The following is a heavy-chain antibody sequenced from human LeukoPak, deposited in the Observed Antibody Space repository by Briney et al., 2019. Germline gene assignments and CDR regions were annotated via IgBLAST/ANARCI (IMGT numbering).Heavy chain of an antibody. D-gene: IGHD2-2*01. V-gene: IGHV3-74*01. Sequence: PGGSLRLSCAASGFTFSSYIMNWVRQAPGKGLVWVSRINSDGSSTTYADSVRGRFTISRDNAKNTLYLQMNSLRAEDTAVYYCARDHCSSTSCYLSAYYFDYWGQGTLVTVSS. CDR2: INSDGSST. J-gene: IGHJ4*02. CDR1: GFTFSSYI. CDR3: ARDHCSSTSCYLSAYYFDY.